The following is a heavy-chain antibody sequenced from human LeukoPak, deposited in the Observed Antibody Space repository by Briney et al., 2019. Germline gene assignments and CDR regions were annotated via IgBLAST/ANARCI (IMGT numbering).Heavy chain of an antibody. V-gene: IGHV1-2*06. CDR2: INPYSGGT. J-gene: IGHJ3*02. Sequence: ASVKVSCKASGYTFTGYYMHWVRQAPGQGLEWMGRINPYSGGTNYAQKFQGRVTMTRDTSISTAYMELSRLRSDDTAVYYCARVRIAAAGPNDAFDIWGQGTMVTVSS. D-gene: IGHD6-13*01. CDR1: GYTFTGYY. CDR3: ARVRIAAAGPNDAFDI.